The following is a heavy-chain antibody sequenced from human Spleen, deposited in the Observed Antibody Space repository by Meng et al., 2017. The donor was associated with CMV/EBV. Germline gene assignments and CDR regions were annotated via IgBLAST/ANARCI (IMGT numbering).Heavy chain of an antibody. CDR3: ARRGDFRTAYLVDY. D-gene: IGHD3/OR15-3a*01. V-gene: IGHV1-18*01. Sequence: ASVQVSCKASGGTFSSYTISWVRQAPGQGLEWMGWISVYNGHTNYAQKLQDRVTMTTDTSTSTAYMELRSLRSDDTAVYYCARRGDFRTAYLVDYWGQGTLVTVSS. CDR2: ISVYNGHT. J-gene: IGHJ4*02. CDR1: GGTFSSYT.